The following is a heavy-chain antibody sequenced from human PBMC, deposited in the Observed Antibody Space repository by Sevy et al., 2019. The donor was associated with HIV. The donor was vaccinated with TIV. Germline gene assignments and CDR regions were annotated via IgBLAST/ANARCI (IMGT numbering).Heavy chain of an antibody. V-gene: IGHV3-9*01. CDR2: ISWNSGRI. Sequence: GGSLRLSCAASGFTFDDCAMHWVRQAPGKGLEWVSGISWNSGRIGYADSVKGRFTISRDNAKNSLSLQMNNLRTEDTAFYYCAKDIGRGEMVAATMGYWGQGPLVTVSS. D-gene: IGHD5-12*01. J-gene: IGHJ4*02. CDR3: AKDIGRGEMVAATMGY. CDR1: GFTFDDCA.